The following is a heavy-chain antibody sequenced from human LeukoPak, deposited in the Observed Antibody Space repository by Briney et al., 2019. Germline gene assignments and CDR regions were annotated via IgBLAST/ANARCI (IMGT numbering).Heavy chain of an antibody. V-gene: IGHV4-39*01. J-gene: IGHJ5*02. CDR3: ARTLVVVTNWFDP. CDR2: IYYSGST. CDR1: GGSLNSPNYY. D-gene: IGHD3-22*01. Sequence: SETLSLTCIVSGGSLNSPNYYWGWIRQPPGKGLEWIGSIYYSGSTYYNPSLKSRDTMSVDTSKNQFSLKLSSVTAADTAVYFCARTLVVVTNWFDPWGQGTMVTVSS.